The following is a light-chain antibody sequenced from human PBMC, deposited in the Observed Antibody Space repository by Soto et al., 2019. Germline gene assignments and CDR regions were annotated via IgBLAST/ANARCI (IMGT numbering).Light chain of an antibody. Sequence: DIVMTQSPLSLPVIPGEPASISCRSSQSLLQSNGYNYLDWYLQKPGQSPQLLIYFGSNRASWVPDRFSGSGSGTDFTLKISRVEADEVGVYYCMQALQTPPTFGQGTKVEIK. V-gene: IGKV2-28*01. CDR1: QSLLQSNGYNY. CDR3: MQALQTPPT. J-gene: IGKJ1*01. CDR2: FGS.